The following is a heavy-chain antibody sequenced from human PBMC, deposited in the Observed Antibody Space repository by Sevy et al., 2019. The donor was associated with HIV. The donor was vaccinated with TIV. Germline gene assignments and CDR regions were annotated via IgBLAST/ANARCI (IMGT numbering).Heavy chain of an antibody. CDR2: LSFGCGEI. CDR1: GFTFSKYS. Sequence: GGSLRLSCAAYGFTFSKYSMSWVRQPPGKGLEWVSTLSFGCGEINYADSVRGRFTISRDNSKSSVDLQMNNLRPEDTAVYYCAREGCTKPHDYWGQGTLVTVSS. V-gene: IGHV3-23*01. CDR3: AREGCTKPHDY. D-gene: IGHD2-8*01. J-gene: IGHJ4*02.